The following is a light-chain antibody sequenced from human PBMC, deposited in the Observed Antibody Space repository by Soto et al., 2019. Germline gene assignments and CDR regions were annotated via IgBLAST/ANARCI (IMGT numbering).Light chain of an antibody. Sequence: EIVLTQSPGTLSLSSGERATLSCRASQSVSSSYLAWYQQKPGQAPRLLIYGTSSRATAIPDRFSGSGSGTDFTLTISRLEPEDFAVYYCQQYGSSSWTLAHGTKVDIK. V-gene: IGKV3-20*01. CDR2: GTS. J-gene: IGKJ1*01. CDR1: QSVSSSY. CDR3: QQYGSSSWT.